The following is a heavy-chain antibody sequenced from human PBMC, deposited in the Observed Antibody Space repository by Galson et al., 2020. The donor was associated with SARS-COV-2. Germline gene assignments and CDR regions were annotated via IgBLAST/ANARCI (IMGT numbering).Heavy chain of an antibody. D-gene: IGHD5-12*01. CDR1: GFTFSSYG. CDR2: ISYDGSNK. V-gene: IGHV3-30*18. J-gene: IGHJ6*03. Sequence: GESLQISCAASGFTFSSYGMHWVRQAPGKGLEWVAVISYDGSNKYYADSVKGRFTISRDNSKNTLYLQMNSLRAEDTAVYYCAKGATFAYYYYMDGWGKGTTVTVSS. CDR3: AKGATFAYYYYMDG.